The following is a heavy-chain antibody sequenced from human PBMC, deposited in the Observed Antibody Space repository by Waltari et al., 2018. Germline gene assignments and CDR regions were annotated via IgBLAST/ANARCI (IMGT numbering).Heavy chain of an antibody. J-gene: IGHJ4*02. V-gene: IGHV2-5*01. CDR3: AHNSWLQSSFDY. CDR1: GFSLSTSGVG. D-gene: IGHD5-12*01. Sequence: QITLKESGPTLVKPTQTLTLTCTFSGFSLSTSGVGVGWIRQPPGKALEWLALIYWNDDKRYSPSLKSRLTITKDTSKNQVVLTMTNMDPVDTATYYCAHNSWLQSSFDYWGQGTLVTVSS. CDR2: IYWNDDK.